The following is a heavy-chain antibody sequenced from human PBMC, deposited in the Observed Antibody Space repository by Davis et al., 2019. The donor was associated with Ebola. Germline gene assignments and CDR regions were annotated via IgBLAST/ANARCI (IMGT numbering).Heavy chain of an antibody. Sequence: ASVKVSCKASGGTFSSYAISWVRQAPGQGLEWMGIINPSGGSTSYAQRFQGRVTMTRDTSTSTVYMELSSLRSEDTAVYYCARSGLSFGVVKYHYGMDVWGKGTTVTVSS. J-gene: IGHJ6*04. V-gene: IGHV1-46*01. CDR2: INPSGGST. CDR3: ARSGLSFGVVKYHYGMDV. D-gene: IGHD3-3*01. CDR1: GGTFSSYA.